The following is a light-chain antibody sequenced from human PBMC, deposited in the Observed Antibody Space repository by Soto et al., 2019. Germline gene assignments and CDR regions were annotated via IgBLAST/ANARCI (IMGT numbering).Light chain of an antibody. CDR3: QPYNTFRT. CDR1: QTISSG. V-gene: IGKV1-5*01. CDR2: DVS. Sequence: IQMSISPSTVSSSKEDRVTITCRASQTISSGLAWYQQKPGKAPKLLIYDVSSLESGVPSRFSGSGSGTEFTLTISCLQPDDIGAYNSQPYNTFRTFAQGGKVDI. J-gene: IGKJ1*01.